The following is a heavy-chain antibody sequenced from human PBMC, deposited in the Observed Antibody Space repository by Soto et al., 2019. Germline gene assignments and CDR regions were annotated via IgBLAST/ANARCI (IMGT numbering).Heavy chain of an antibody. V-gene: IGHV1-69*06. D-gene: IGHD3-9*01. CDR2: IIPISGTE. Sequence: QVQLVQSGSEVKKPGSSVKVSCKASGGSAKNYAISWVRQAPGQGLEWMGGIIPISGTEDYAQKFQGRLTITAYKYTNTAYMELRSLRSEATDVSYCSRDMTVLTGPYFDYWGQGTLVTVSS. CDR1: GGSAKNYA. CDR3: SRDMTVLTGPYFDY. J-gene: IGHJ4*02.